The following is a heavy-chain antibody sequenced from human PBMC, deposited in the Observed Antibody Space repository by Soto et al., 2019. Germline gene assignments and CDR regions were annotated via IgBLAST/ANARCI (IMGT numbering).Heavy chain of an antibody. CDR1: GYSISNSNW. D-gene: IGHD1-26*01. Sequence: SETLSLTCAVSGYSISNSNWWGWIRQPPGKGLEWIGYIYYSGTTYYNPSLKSRVTMSVDTSKNQFSLRLTSVTAVDTAVYYCARREIQGPIDYWGQGTLVTVSS. J-gene: IGHJ4*02. V-gene: IGHV4-28*01. CDR2: IYYSGTT. CDR3: ARREIQGPIDY.